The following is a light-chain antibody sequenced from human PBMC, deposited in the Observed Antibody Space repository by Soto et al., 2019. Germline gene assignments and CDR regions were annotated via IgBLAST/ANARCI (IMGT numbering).Light chain of an antibody. V-gene: IGKV3-20*01. CDR1: QSVSNNY. Sequence: IVLMQSPGTLSLSPGERATLFCRASQSVSNNYVAWYQQKPGQAPRLLIAAASSRATGIPDRFSGSGSGTDFPLTISRLEPEDFAVYYCQQYGSSPPLTFGGGTKVEIK. CDR3: QQYGSSPPLT. CDR2: AAS. J-gene: IGKJ4*01.